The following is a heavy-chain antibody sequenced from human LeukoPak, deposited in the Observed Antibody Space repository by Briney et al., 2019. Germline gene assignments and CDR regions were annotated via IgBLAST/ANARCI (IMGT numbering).Heavy chain of an antibody. CDR3: ARSASDYFYYYGMDV. J-gene: IGHJ6*02. CDR2: IHWDDDK. CDR1: GFSLTTDKMC. V-gene: IGHV2-70*11. Sequence: SGPTLVNPTQTLTLTCTFSGFSLTTDKMCVTWIRQPPGRALEWLARIHWDDDKYYSTSLKTRLTISKDTSKNQVVLTMTNMQPVDTATYYCARSASDYFYYYGMDVWGQGTTVTVSS.